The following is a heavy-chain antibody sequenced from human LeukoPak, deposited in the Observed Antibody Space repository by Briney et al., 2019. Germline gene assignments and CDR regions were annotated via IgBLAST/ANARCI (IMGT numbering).Heavy chain of an antibody. J-gene: IGHJ6*03. CDR3: ARRVTMVRGVAVYYYMDV. V-gene: IGHV4-34*01. CDR2: INHSGST. CDR1: GGSFSGYY. D-gene: IGHD3-10*01. Sequence: SETLSLTCAVYGGSFSGYYWSWIRQPPGKGLEWIGEINHSGSTNYNPSLKSRVTISVDTSKNQFSLKLSSVTAADTAVYYCARRVTMVRGVAVYYYMDVWGKGTTVTVSS.